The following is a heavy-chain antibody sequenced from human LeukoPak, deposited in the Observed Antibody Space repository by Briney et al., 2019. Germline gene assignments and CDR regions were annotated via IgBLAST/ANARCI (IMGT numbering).Heavy chain of an antibody. CDR3: ATVLLGRWLQLKYNY. CDR2: FDPEDGET. J-gene: IGHJ4*02. D-gene: IGHD5-24*01. CDR1: GYTLTELS. V-gene: IGHV1-24*01. Sequence: ASVKVSRKVSGYTLTELSMHWVRQAPGKGLEWMGGFDPEDGETIYAQKFQGRVTMTEDTSTDTAYMELSSLRSEDTAVYYCATVLLGRWLQLKYNYWGQGTLVTVSS.